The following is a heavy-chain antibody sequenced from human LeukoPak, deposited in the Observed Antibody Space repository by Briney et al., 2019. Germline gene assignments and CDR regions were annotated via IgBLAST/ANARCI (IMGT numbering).Heavy chain of an antibody. D-gene: IGHD6-13*01. CDR3: ARAPQDGSNWSHYFDH. CDR2: IYYIGST. J-gene: IGHJ4*02. Sequence: SETLSLTCTVSGGSISTYYWSWIRQPPGKRLEWIGYIYYIGSTNYNPSLNNRVTISIDRSRNQFSLKLNSVTPADTAVYYCARAPQDGSNWSHYFDHWGRGALVTVSS. V-gene: IGHV4-59*01. CDR1: GGSISTYY.